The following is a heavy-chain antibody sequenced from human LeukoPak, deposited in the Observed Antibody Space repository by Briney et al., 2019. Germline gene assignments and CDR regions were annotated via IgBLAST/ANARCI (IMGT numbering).Heavy chain of an antibody. J-gene: IGHJ4*02. Sequence: GGSLRLSCAASGFTFSGSGMHWVRQAPGKGLEWVAFIRYHGSDKYYADSVKGRFTISRDNSKNTLYLQMNSLRAEDTAVYYCARGPYSTDWGQGTLVTVSS. D-gene: IGHD6-13*01. CDR1: GFTFSGSG. CDR3: ARGPYSTD. V-gene: IGHV3-30*02. CDR2: IRYHGSDK.